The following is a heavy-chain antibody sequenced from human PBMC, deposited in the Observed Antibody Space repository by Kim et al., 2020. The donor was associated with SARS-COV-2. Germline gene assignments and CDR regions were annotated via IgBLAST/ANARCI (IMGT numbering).Heavy chain of an antibody. CDR3: ARDYASIVLMVSWSLDY. CDR2: ISSSSSTI. D-gene: IGHD2-8*01. J-gene: IGHJ4*02. Sequence: GGSLRLSCAASGFTFSSYSMNWVRQAPGKGLEWVSYISSSSSTIYYADSVKGRFTISRDNAKNSLYLQMNSLRAEDTAVYYCARDYASIVLMVSWSLDYWGQGTLVTVSS. CDR1: GFTFSSYS. V-gene: IGHV3-48*04.